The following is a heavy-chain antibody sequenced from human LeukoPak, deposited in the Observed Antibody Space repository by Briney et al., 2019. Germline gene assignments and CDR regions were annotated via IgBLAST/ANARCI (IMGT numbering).Heavy chain of an antibody. Sequence: SETLSLTCAVYGGSFSGYYWSWIRQPPGKGLEWIGEINHSGSTNYNPSLKSRVTISVDTSKNQFSLKLSSVTAADTAVYYCARGPSSSWYNFRYYYYYMDVWGKGTTVTVSS. CDR3: ARGPSSSWYNFRYYYYYMDV. CDR2: INHSGST. D-gene: IGHD6-13*01. J-gene: IGHJ6*03. CDR1: GGSFSGYY. V-gene: IGHV4-34*01.